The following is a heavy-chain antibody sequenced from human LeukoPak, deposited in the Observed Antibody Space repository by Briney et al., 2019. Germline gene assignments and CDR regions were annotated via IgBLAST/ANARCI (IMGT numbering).Heavy chain of an antibody. D-gene: IGHD6-6*01. Sequence: PGGSLRLSCAASGFTFSSYAMSWVRQAPGKGLEWVSAFGGRGGSTYYADSVKGRFTISRDNSKNTLYLQMNSLRAEDTAVYYCAKDNSSSFYYFDYWGQGTLVTVSS. CDR1: GFTFSSYA. J-gene: IGHJ4*02. V-gene: IGHV3-23*01. CDR3: AKDNSSSFYYFDY. CDR2: FGGRGGST.